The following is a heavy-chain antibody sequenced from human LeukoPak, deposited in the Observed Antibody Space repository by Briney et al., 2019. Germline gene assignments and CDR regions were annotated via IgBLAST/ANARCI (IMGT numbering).Heavy chain of an antibody. D-gene: IGHD6-19*01. CDR1: GGSFSGYY. CDR2: INHSGST. V-gene: IGHV4-34*01. CDR3: ARGDERDSSGWYTYYYYYYGMDV. Sequence: PSETLSLTCAVYGGSFSGYYWSWIRQPPGKGLEWIGEINHSGSTNYNPSLKSRVTISVDTSKNQFSLKLNSVTAAGTAVYYCARGDERDSSGWYTYYYYYYGMDVWGQGTTVTVSS. J-gene: IGHJ6*02.